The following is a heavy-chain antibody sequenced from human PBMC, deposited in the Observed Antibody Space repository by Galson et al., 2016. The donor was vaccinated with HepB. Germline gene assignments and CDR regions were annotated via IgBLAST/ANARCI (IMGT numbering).Heavy chain of an antibody. D-gene: IGHD3-3*01. J-gene: IGHJ4*02. V-gene: IGHV1-46*01. CDR3: ARGRSGYYHYFDS. Sequence: SVKVSCKASGSTFTSSFFHWVRQAPGQGLEWMGIINPTGGSTYYAQKFQGRVTLTTDTSTSTVYMEMSSLRSEDTAVYFCARGRSGYYHYFDSWGQGTLVTVSS. CDR1: GSTFTSSF. CDR2: INPTGGST.